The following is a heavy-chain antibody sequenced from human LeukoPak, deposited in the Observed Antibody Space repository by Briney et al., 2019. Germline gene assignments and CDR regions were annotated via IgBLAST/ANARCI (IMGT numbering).Heavy chain of an antibody. V-gene: IGHV3-23*01. J-gene: IGHJ4*02. D-gene: IGHD2-8*02. CDR3: ARGYWPDH. Sequence: PGGSLRLSCAASGFTFNILAMTWVRQAPGKGLDWVSTISGSGTSTFYADSVKGRFTISRDNSKNTLFLQMDSLRADDTAIYYCARGYWPDHWGQGTLVTVSS. CDR1: GFTFNILA. CDR2: ISGSGTST.